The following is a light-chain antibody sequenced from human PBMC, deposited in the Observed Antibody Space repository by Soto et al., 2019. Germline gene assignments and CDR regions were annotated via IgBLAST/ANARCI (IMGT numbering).Light chain of an antibody. J-gene: IGLJ2*01. CDR2: GNS. CDR3: QSYDNRLSGSVV. Sequence: QSVLTQPPSVSGAPGQRVTISCTGSSSNIGANYDVHWYQQLLGTAPKLIIYGNSNRPSGVPDRFSGSRSGTSASLAITGLQAEDAADYYCQSYDNRLSGSVVFGGGTKVTVL. CDR1: SSNIGANYD. V-gene: IGLV1-40*01.